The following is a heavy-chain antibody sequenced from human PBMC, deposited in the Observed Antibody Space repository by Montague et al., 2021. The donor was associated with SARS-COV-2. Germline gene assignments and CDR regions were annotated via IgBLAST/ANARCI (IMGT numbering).Heavy chain of an antibody. D-gene: IGHD2-2*03. J-gene: IGHJ3*01. V-gene: IGHV6-1*01. CDR3: ARKMDSSFDV. CDR2: TYYRSKWYN. Sequence: VAPGESRPSDGLYWHGIRQSPSRGLEWLASTYYRSKWYNDSAPSVSGRATVKPDTSRNQFSLHLDSVTPEDTALYFCARKMDSSFDVWGKGTMVIVSS. CDR1: GESRPSDGLY.